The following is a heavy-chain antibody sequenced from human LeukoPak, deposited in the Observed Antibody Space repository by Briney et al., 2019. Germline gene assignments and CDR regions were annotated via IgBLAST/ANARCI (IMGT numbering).Heavy chain of an antibody. D-gene: IGHD2-15*01. Sequence: ASVKVSCKASGYTSTSYGISWVRQAPGQGLEWMGWISAYNGNTNYAQKLQGRVTMTTDTSTSTAYMELRSLRSDDTAVYYCARATYCSGGSCYSDYWGQGTLVTVSS. V-gene: IGHV1-18*01. J-gene: IGHJ4*02. CDR3: ARATYCSGGSCYSDY. CDR1: GYTSTSYG. CDR2: ISAYNGNT.